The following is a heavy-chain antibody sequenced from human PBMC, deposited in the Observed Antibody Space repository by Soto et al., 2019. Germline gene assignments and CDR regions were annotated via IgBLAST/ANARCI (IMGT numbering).Heavy chain of an antibody. J-gene: IGHJ6*02. CDR2: INPSGGST. CDR1: GYTFTSYY. D-gene: IGHD2-15*01. CDR3: ARDRIVVVVPYYYGMDV. Sequence: GASVKVSCKASGYTFTSYYMHWVRQAPGQGLEWMGIINPSGGSTSYAQKFQGRVTMTRDTSTSTVYMELSSLRSEDTAMYYCARDRIVVVVPYYYGMDVWGQGTTVTVSS. V-gene: IGHV1-46*01.